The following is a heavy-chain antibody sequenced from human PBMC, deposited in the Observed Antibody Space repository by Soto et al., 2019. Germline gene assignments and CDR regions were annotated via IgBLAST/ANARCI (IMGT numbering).Heavy chain of an antibody. V-gene: IGHV3-74*01. D-gene: IGHD3-22*01. CDR3: VKGEYYYDSSGYYPFDY. Sequence: GGSLRLSCAASGFTFRSYWMHWVRQAPGKGLVWVSRINGGGSSTSYADSVKGRFTISRDNAKNTLYLQMNSLRVEDTAVYYCVKGEYYYDSSGYYPFDYWGQGTLVTVSS. CDR2: INGGGSST. J-gene: IGHJ4*02. CDR1: GFTFRSYW.